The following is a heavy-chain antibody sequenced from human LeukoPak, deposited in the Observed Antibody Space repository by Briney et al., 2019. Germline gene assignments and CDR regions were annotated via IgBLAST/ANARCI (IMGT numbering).Heavy chain of an antibody. CDR1: GGSISSSSYY. Sequence: SETLSLTCTVSGGSISSSSYYWGWIRQPPGKGLEWIGSIYYSGSTYYNPSLKSRVTISVDTSKNQFSLKLSSVTAADTAVYYCARRDKCRPSPTGYWGQGTRVTVSS. D-gene: IGHD4-11*01. V-gene: IGHV4-39*01. CDR2: IYYSGST. J-gene: IGHJ4*02. CDR3: ARRDKCRPSPTGY.